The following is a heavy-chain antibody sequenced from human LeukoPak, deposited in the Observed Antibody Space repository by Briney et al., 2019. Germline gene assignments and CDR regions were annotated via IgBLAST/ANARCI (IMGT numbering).Heavy chain of an antibody. CDR3: ARYPPSHRAMDN. V-gene: IGHV3-53*01. J-gene: IGHJ4*02. D-gene: IGHD5-18*01. Sequence: GGSLRLSCAASGFTVSSNYMSWVRQASGKGLEWVSVIYSGGSTYYADSVKGRFTISRDNAKNSLYLQMNSLRAEDTAVYYCARYPPSHRAMDNWGQGTLVTVSS. CDR1: GFTVSSNY. CDR2: IYSGGST.